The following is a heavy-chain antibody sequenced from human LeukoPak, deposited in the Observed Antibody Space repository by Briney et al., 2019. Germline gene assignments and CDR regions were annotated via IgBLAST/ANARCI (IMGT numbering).Heavy chain of an antibody. J-gene: IGHJ6*02. Sequence: GGSLRLSCAASGFIFSNVWMSWVRQAPGKGLEWVANIKQDGSQNYYVDSVKGRFTISRDTARNSLHLQMNSLRAEDTAVYYCARDAGMDVWGLGTTVTVSS. CDR1: GFIFSNVW. CDR2: IKQDGSQN. V-gene: IGHV3-7*01. CDR3: ARDAGMDV.